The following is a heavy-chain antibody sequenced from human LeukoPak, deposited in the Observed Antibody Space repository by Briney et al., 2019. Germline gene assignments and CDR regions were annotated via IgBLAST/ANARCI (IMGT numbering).Heavy chain of an antibody. CDR3: ARDDCSTSSCQKHQSWFDP. CDR1: GFTFSTYG. Sequence: QTGGSLRLSCVASGFTFSTYGMNWVRQAPGKGLEWVSYISRSITTIYYADSVKGRFTISRDNAENSLYLQMNGLRAEDTAVYYCARDDCSTSSCQKHQSWFDPWGQGTLVTVSS. J-gene: IGHJ5*02. CDR2: ISRSITTI. V-gene: IGHV3-48*01. D-gene: IGHD2-2*01.